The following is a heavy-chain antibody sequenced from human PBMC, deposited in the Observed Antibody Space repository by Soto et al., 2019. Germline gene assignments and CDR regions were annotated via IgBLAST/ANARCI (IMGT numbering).Heavy chain of an antibody. CDR2: ISSASNHI. CDR1: GFTFSSYN. D-gene: IGHD2-15*01. CDR3: AKDRGRGSPVSGGMDV. Sequence: EMQLVESGGGLVKPGGSLRLSCAASGFTFSSYNINWVRQAPGKGLEWVSSISSASNHIFYADSVKGRFTISRDNAKSSLYLQMNSLRVEDTAVYYCAKDRGRGSPVSGGMDVW. J-gene: IGHJ6*01. V-gene: IGHV3-21*02.